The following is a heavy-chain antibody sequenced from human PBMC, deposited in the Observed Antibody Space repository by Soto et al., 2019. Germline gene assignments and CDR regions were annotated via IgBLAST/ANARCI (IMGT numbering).Heavy chain of an antibody. J-gene: IGHJ4*02. V-gene: IGHV5-10-1*01. CDR2: IDPSDSYT. CDR3: ARLQAAAGDNDLTFDY. Sequence: GESLKISCKGSEYKFTNYWIAWVRQMPGKGLEWMGRIDPSDSYTNYSPSFQGHVTTSADKSISTAYLQWSSLKASDTAMYYCARLQAAAGDNDLTFDYWGQGTLVTVSS. CDR1: EYKFTNYW. D-gene: IGHD6-13*01.